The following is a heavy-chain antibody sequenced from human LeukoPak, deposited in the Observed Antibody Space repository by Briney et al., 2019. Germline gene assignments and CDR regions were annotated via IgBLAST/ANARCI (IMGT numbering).Heavy chain of an antibody. Sequence: PGGSLRLSCTASGFTFGDYAMSWFRQAPGKGLEWVGFIRSKAYGGTTEYAASVKGRFTISRDDSKSIAYLQMNSLKTEDTAVYYCTRVHYFDWLLYDYWGQGTLDTVSS. CDR1: GFTFGDYA. V-gene: IGHV3-49*03. CDR2: IRSKAYGGTT. D-gene: IGHD3-9*01. J-gene: IGHJ4*02. CDR3: TRVHYFDWLLYDY.